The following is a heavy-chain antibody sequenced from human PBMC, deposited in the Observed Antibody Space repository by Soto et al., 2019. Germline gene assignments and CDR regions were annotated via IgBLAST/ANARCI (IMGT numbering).Heavy chain of an antibody. CDR1: GLTFRSYA. CDR2: INSGGTVA. CDR3: AISTGGFGGLFVVPSDY. Sequence: EVQLLESGGGLVQPGGSLRLSCAASGLTFRSYAMSWVRQAPGKGLEWVSGINSGGTVAHYADSVKGRFAISRDNSKNTLSLEMNSLRADDTGLYYCAISTGGFGGLFVVPSDYWGQGTLVTVSS. J-gene: IGHJ4*02. D-gene: IGHD3-16*01. V-gene: IGHV3-23*01.